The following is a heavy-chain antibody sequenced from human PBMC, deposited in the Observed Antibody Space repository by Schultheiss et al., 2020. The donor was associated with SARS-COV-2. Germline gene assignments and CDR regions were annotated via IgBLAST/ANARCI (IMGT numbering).Heavy chain of an antibody. CDR1: GFTFSDYY. J-gene: IGHJ3*02. CDR2: ISSSSSYI. CDR3: AKMAGDILTGYYNGYDAFDI. V-gene: IGHV3-11*03. D-gene: IGHD3-9*01. Sequence: GGSLRLSCAASGFTFSDYYMSWIRQAPGKGLEWVSSISSSSSYIYYADSVKGRFTISRDNAKNSLYLQMNSLRAEDTAVYYCAKMAGDILTGYYNGYDAFDIWGQGTMVTVSS.